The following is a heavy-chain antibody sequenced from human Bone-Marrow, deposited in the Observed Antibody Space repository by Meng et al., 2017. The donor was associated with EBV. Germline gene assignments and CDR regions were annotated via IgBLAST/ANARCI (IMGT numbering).Heavy chain of an antibody. V-gene: IGHV4-4*02. CDR2: MYQSDST. D-gene: IGHD3-22*01. CDR3: VGAHYGDSSGYYYAY. CDR1: GASIGSSYW. J-gene: IGHJ4*02. Sequence: APSKGSGLGLGDASGTLALSCAVSGASIGSSYWCSWVRQPPGKGVEGIGGMYQSDSTNYTPSHKSRVTISVDKSKNQFSLKLSSVSAADTAVYYCVGAHYGDSSGYYYAYWGQGTLVTVSS.